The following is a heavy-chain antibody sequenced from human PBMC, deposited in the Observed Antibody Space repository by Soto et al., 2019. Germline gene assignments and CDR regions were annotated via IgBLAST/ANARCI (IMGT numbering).Heavy chain of an antibody. J-gene: IGHJ4*02. Sequence: SDTLSLTCAVSGGSISSSNWWSWVRQPPGKGLEWIGEMYHSGSINYNPSLKSRVTISVDKSKNQFSLKLSSVTAADTAVYYCARDRGHDFWSGYFIFDYWGQGTLVTVSS. CDR1: GGSISSSNW. CDR3: ARDRGHDFWSGYFIFDY. D-gene: IGHD3-3*01. CDR2: MYHSGSI. V-gene: IGHV4-4*02.